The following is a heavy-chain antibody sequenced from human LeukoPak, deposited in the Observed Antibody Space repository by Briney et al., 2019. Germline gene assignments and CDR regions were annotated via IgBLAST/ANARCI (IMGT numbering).Heavy chain of an antibody. Sequence: GGSLRLSCADSGFTFSSYAMSWVRQAPGKGLEWVSAISGSGGSTYYADSVKGRFTISRDNSKNTLYLQMNSLRAEDTAVYYCARHYGSGSYSPIDFDYWGQGTLVTVSS. CDR1: GFTFSSYA. J-gene: IGHJ4*02. CDR3: ARHYGSGSYSPIDFDY. V-gene: IGHV3-23*01. D-gene: IGHD3-10*01. CDR2: ISGSGGST.